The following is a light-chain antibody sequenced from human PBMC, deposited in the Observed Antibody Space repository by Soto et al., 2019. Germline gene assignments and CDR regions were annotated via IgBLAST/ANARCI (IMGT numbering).Light chain of an antibody. CDR2: GAS. V-gene: IGKV3-15*01. Sequence: EIVMTQFPATLSVSPVERATLSCMASQSFTSNLAWYQHKPGQAPRLLIYGASTRATDVPDRFSGSGSGTEFTLTISNLQSEDLAVYYCQQYNNWPRTFGQGTRLEI. CDR3: QQYNNWPRT. J-gene: IGKJ5*01. CDR1: QSFTSN.